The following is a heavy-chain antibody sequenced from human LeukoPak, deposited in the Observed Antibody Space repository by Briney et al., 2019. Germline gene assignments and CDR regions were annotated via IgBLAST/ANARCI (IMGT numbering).Heavy chain of an antibody. CDR1: GGSISSYY. V-gene: IGHV4-59*08. CDR3: ACSSGWVDAFDI. Sequence: LETLSLTCTVSGGSISSYYWSWIRQPPGKGLEWIGYIYYRGSTNYNPSLKSRVTISVDTSKNQFSLKLSSVTAADTAVYYCACSSGWVDAFDIWGQGTMVTVSS. CDR2: IYYRGST. J-gene: IGHJ3*02. D-gene: IGHD6-19*01.